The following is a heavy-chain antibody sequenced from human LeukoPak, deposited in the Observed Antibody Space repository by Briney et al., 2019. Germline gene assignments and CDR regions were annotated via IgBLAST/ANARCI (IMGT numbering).Heavy chain of an antibody. J-gene: IGHJ4*02. Sequence: SETLSLTCTVSGGSISGYYWSWIRQPPGKGLEWIGYIFYSGSTSYNPSLKSRVTISVDTSKNRFSLKLSSVTAADTAVYYCARCGYSSTGNDYWGQGTLVTVSS. V-gene: IGHV4-59*12. CDR3: ARCGYSSTGNDY. D-gene: IGHD5-18*01. CDR2: IFYSGST. CDR1: GGSISGYY.